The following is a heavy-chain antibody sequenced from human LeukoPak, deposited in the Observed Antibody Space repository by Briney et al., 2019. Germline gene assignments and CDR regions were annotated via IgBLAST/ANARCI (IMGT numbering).Heavy chain of an antibody. CDR1: GFTFSSYS. CDR2: ISSSSSTI. V-gene: IGHV3-48*01. Sequence: GGSLRLSCAASGFTFSSYSMNWVRQAPGKGLEWVSYISSSSSTIYYADSVKGRFTISRDNAKNSLYLQMNSLRAEDTAVYYCALIVVVPATPHMDVWGKGTTVTVSS. J-gene: IGHJ6*03. CDR3: ALIVVVPATPHMDV. D-gene: IGHD2-2*01.